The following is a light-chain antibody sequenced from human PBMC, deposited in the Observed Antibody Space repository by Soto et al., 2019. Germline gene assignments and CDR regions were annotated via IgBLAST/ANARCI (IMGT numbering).Light chain of an antibody. CDR3: QQYDTSPPMYT. Sequence: EIVLTQSPGTMSLSPGERATLSCRASQSVDSTYLAWYQQKPAQAPRLLIYATSNRAAGIPDRFSGSGSGTDSTLTISRLEPEDVAVYYCQQYDTSPPMYTFGQGTKVEIK. CDR1: QSVDSTY. J-gene: IGKJ2*01. CDR2: ATS. V-gene: IGKV3-20*01.